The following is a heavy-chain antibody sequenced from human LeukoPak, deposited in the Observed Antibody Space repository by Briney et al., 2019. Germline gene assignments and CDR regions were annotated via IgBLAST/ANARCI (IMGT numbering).Heavy chain of an antibody. CDR3: ARAHIAAAGRVYYYYYMDV. CDR1: GYTFTNYG. V-gene: IGHV1-8*03. Sequence: GASVKVSCKASGYTFTNYGISWVRQATGQGLEWMGWMNPNSGNTGYAQKFQGRVTITRNTSISTAYMELSSLRSEDTAVYYCARAHIAAAGRVYYYYYMDVWGKGTTVTVSS. D-gene: IGHD6-13*01. J-gene: IGHJ6*03. CDR2: MNPNSGNT.